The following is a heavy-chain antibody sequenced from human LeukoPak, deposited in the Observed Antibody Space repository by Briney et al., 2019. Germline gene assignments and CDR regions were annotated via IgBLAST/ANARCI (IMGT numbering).Heavy chain of an antibody. D-gene: IGHD4-17*01. J-gene: IGHJ5*02. CDR1: GGTFNNSA. Sequence: SVKVSCKTSGGTFNNSAISWVRQAPGQGLEWLGGIIPLFGTAGYAQKFQGRVTITKDDSTRTVYLELTSLTSEDTAVYYCARDVHGDYGSGWFDPWGQGTLVSVSS. CDR3: ARDVHGDYGSGWFDP. CDR2: IIPLFGTA. V-gene: IGHV1-69*05.